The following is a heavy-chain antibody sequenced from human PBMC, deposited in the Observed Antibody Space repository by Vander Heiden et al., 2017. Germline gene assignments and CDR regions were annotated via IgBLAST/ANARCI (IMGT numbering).Heavy chain of an antibody. CDR3: ARGSF. CDR2: ITTGGSTT. Sequence: VQLVVSGGDLVQPGGSIRLSCAASGFSFSNAAMSWVRQAPGKGLEWVSTITTGGSTTYYADSVKGRFTITRDNSKNTLSLQMNSLRAEDTAVYYCARGSFWGQGTLVTVSS. CDR1: GFSFSNAA. J-gene: IGHJ4*02. V-gene: IGHV3-23*04.